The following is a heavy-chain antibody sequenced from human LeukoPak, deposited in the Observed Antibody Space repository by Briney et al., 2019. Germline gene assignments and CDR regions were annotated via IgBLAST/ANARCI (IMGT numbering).Heavy chain of an antibody. CDR2: INPNSGVT. D-gene: IGHD2-2*01. CDR1: GYTFTGYY. Sequence: ASVKVSCKASGYTFTGYYMHWVRQAPGQGLEWMGWINPNSGVTNYAQKFQGRVTMTRDKSISTAYMELSRLRSDDTAVYYCASSVVPAAYSEDYYYYYGMDVWGQGTTVTVSS. CDR3: ASSVVPAAYSEDYYYYYGMDV. V-gene: IGHV1-2*02. J-gene: IGHJ6*02.